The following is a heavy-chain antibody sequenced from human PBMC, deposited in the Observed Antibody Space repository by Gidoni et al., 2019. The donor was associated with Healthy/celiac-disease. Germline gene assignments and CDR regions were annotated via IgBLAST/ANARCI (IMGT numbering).Heavy chain of an antibody. V-gene: IGHV3-49*03. CDR3: TRRAYDFWSGYPISSCFDY. CDR1: GFTFGDYA. Sequence: EVQLVESGGGLVQQGRSLRLSCTASGFTFGDYAMSWFRQAPGKGLEWVGFIRSKAYGGTTEYAASVKGRFTISRDDSKSIAYLQMNSLKTEDTAVYYCTRRAYDFWSGYPISSCFDYWGQGTLVTVSS. D-gene: IGHD3-3*01. CDR2: IRSKAYGGTT. J-gene: IGHJ4*02.